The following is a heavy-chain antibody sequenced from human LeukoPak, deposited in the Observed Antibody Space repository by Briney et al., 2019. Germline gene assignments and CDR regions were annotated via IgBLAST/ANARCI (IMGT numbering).Heavy chain of an antibody. V-gene: IGHV3-74*01. CDR2: IKGDGSHT. D-gene: IGHD4-11*01. CDR3: AKDGVYSNSASHFDY. J-gene: IGHJ4*02. Sequence: GGSLRLSCAASGFTFRDYWMHWIRQAPGKGLVWVSRIKGDGSHTIYADSVKGRFTISRDNSKSTLYLQMNRLRAEDTAVYYCAKDGVYSNSASHFDYWGQGTLVTVSS. CDR1: GFTFRDYW.